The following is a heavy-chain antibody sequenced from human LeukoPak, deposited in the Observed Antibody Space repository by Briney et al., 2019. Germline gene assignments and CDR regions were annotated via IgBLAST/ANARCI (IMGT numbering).Heavy chain of an antibody. Sequence: SETLSLTCTVSGDSISSYYWSWIRQPPGKGLELIGYMYDSGSTNYNPSLKSRVTISVDTSKNQFSLRLSSVTAADTAVYYCARHGGSYTFDFWGQGVLVTVSS. CDR2: MYDSGST. J-gene: IGHJ4*02. CDR1: GDSISSYY. CDR3: ARHGGSYTFDF. D-gene: IGHD1-26*01. V-gene: IGHV4-59*01.